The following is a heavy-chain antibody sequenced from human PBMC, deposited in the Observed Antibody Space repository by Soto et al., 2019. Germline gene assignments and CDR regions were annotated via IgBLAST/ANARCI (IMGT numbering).Heavy chain of an antibody. CDR2: IYYSGST. Sequence: SETLSLTCTVSGGSISSYYWSWIRQPPGKGLEWIGYIYYSGSTNYNPSLKSRVTISVDTSKNQFSLKLSSVTAADTAVYYCARDLVVSPYYYYGMDVWGQGTTVTVSS. CDR1: GGSISSYY. D-gene: IGHD3-22*01. J-gene: IGHJ6*02. V-gene: IGHV4-59*01. CDR3: ARDLVVSPYYYYGMDV.